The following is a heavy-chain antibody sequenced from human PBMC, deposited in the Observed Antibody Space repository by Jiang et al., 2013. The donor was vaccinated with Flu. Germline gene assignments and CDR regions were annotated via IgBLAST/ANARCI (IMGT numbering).Heavy chain of an antibody. Sequence: GPGLVKPSETLSLTCTVSGGSISSYYWSWIRQPPGKGLEWIGYIYYSGSTNYNPSLKSRVTISVDTSKNQFSLKLSSVTAADTAVYYCARGGGAVAGPLFDYWGQGTLVTVSS. CDR3: ARGGGAVAGPLFDY. D-gene: IGHD6-19*01. V-gene: IGHV4-59*01. J-gene: IGHJ4*02. CDR2: IYYSGST. CDR1: GGSISSYY.